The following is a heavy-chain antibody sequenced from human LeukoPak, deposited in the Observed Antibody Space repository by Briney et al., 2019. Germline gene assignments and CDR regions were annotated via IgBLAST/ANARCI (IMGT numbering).Heavy chain of an antibody. CDR2: ISYDGSNK. Sequence: GGSLRLSCAASGFTFSSYGMHWVRQAPGKGLEWVAVISYDGSNKYYADSVKGRFTISRDNSKNTLYLQMNSLRAEDTAVYYCARDTATKSPQLVYYYYYGMDVWGQGTTVTVSS. CDR3: ARDTATKSPQLVYYYYYGMDV. CDR1: GFTFSSYG. V-gene: IGHV3-30*19. J-gene: IGHJ6*02. D-gene: IGHD6-13*01.